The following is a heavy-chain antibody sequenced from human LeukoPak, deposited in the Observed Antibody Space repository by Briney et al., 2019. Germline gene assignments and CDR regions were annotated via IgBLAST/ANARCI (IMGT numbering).Heavy chain of an antibody. CDR1: GGTFTSYT. J-gene: IGHJ4*02. Sequence: ASVKLSCNASGGTFTSYTISWVRQAPGQGLEWMGRIIPILGIANYAQKFQGRVTITADKSTSTAYMVLSSLRSEDTAVYYCARAPAAPIVGATLYYFDYWGQGTLVTVCS. CDR2: IIPILGIA. CDR3: ARAPAAPIVGATLYYFDY. D-gene: IGHD1-26*01. V-gene: IGHV1-69*02.